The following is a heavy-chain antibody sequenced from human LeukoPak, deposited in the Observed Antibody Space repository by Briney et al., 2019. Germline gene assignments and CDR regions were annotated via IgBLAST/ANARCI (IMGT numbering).Heavy chain of an antibody. V-gene: IGHV4-30-4*01. CDR2: IYYSGST. CDR3: AREVRGYSYGYFDY. CDR1: GGSISSGDYY. Sequence: SETLSLTCTVSGGSISSGDYYWSWIRQPPGKGLEWIGYIYYSGSTYYNPSLKSRVTISVDTSKNQFSLKLSSVTAADTAVYYCAREVRGYSYGYFDYWGQGPLVTVSS. J-gene: IGHJ4*02. D-gene: IGHD5-18*01.